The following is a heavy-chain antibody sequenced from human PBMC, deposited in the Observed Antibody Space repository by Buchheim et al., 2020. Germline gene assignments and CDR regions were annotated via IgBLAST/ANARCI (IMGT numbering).Heavy chain of an antibody. D-gene: IGHD2-15*01. Sequence: QVQLQESGPGLVKPSQTLSLTCTVSGGSISSGDYYWSWIRQPPGKGLEWIGYIYYSGSTYYNPSLKSRVTISVDTSKNQFSLKLSSVTAADTAVYYCARGPLGYCSGGSCYSASIYFDYWGQGTL. J-gene: IGHJ4*02. CDR1: GGSISSGDYY. CDR2: IYYSGST. CDR3: ARGPLGYCSGGSCYSASIYFDY. V-gene: IGHV4-30-4*01.